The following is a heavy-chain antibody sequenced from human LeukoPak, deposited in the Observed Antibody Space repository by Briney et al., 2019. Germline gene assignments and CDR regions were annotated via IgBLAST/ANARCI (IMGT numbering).Heavy chain of an antibody. CDR3: AKEPLGYCSGGSCYVDY. CDR2: ISYDGSNK. Sequence: GRSLRLSCAASGFTFSSYGMHWVRQAPGKGLEWVAVISYDGSNKYYADSVKGRFTISRDNSKNTLYLQMNSLRAEDTAVYYCAKEPLGYCSGGSCYVDYWDQGTLVTVSS. CDR1: GFTFSSYG. J-gene: IGHJ4*02. D-gene: IGHD2-15*01. V-gene: IGHV3-30*18.